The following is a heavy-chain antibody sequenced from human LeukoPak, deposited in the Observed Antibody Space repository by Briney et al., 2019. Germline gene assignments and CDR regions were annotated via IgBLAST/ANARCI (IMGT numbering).Heavy chain of an antibody. CDR3: ARDSPGEAAAGLG. CDR2: IYYSGST. CDR1: GGSISSGGYY. Sequence: PSETLSLTCTVSGGSISSGGYYWSWIRQHPGKGLEWIGYIYYSGSTYYNPSLKSRVTISVDTSKNQFSLKLSSVTAADTAVYYCARDSPGEAAAGLGWGQGTLVTVSS. J-gene: IGHJ4*02. D-gene: IGHD6-13*01. V-gene: IGHV4-31*03.